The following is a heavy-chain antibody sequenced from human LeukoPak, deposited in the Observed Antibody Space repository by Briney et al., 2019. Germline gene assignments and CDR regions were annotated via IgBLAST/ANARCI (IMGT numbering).Heavy chain of an antibody. Sequence: GGSLRLSCAASGFTVSSNYMSWVRQAPGKGLEWVSVIYSGGSTYYADSVKGRFTISRDNSKNTLYLQMNSLRAEDTAVYYCARGLYGDYMGIDYWGQGTLVTVSS. CDR1: GFTVSSNY. D-gene: IGHD4-17*01. V-gene: IGHV3-53*01. CDR2: IYSGGST. J-gene: IGHJ4*02. CDR3: ARGLYGDYMGIDY.